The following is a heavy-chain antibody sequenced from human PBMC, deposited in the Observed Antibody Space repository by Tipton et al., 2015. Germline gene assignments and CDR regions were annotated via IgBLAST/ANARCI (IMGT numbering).Heavy chain of an antibody. Sequence: TLSLTCTVSGGSFSDYYWSWIRQSPGEGLEWIGYIYYTGSTHYNPSLKSRVTISVDTSKSQFFLKLSSVTAADTAVYYCARFRYYGSESERGYFHGLDVWGQGTTVTVSS. J-gene: IGHJ6*02. V-gene: IGHV4-59*01. CDR1: GGSFSDYY. D-gene: IGHD3-10*01. CDR2: IYYTGST. CDR3: ARFRYYGSESERGYFHGLDV.